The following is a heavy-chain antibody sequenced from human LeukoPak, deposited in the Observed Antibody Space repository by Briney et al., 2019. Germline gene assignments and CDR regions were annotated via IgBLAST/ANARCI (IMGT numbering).Heavy chain of an antibody. CDR2: IIPILGIA. V-gene: IGHV1-69*04. J-gene: IGHJ4*02. Sequence: GASVTVSCKASGGTFSSYAISWVRQAPGQGLEWMGRIIPILGIANYAQKFQGRVTITADKSTSTAYMELSSLRSEDTAVYYCARDRDDYYDSSGYYFFDYWGQGTLVTVSS. CDR1: GGTFSSYA. D-gene: IGHD3-22*01. CDR3: ARDRDDYYDSSGYYFFDY.